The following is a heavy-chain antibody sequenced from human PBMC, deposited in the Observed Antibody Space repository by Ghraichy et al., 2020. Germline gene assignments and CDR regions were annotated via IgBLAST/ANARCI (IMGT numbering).Heavy chain of an antibody. J-gene: IGHJ3*02. CDR2: IYRGGST. V-gene: IGHV3-53*01. CDR3: VRVVVDNWNDGDAFDI. D-gene: IGHD1-1*01. CDR1: GFTVSSNY. Sequence: LRLSCAASGFTVSSNYMSWVRQAPGKGLECVSFIYRGGSTYYADSVKGRFTISKDYSKDTLYLQMNSLRAEDTDVYYCVRVVVDNWNDGDAFDIWGQGTRVTVSS.